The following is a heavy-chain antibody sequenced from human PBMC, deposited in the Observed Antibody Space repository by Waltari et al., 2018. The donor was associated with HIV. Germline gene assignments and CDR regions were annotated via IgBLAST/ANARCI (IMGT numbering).Heavy chain of an antibody. J-gene: IGHJ6*02. CDR3: ASIAYCGGDCYPRGMDV. CDR1: GFTLGSNY. D-gene: IGHD2-21*02. Sequence: EVQLVESGGGLVQPGGSLRLSCAAPGFTLGSNYMGWVRQAPGKGLECVSVIYSGGSTYYADSVKGRFTISRDNSKNTLYLQMNSLRAEDTAVYYCASIAYCGGDCYPRGMDVWGQGTTVTVSS. V-gene: IGHV3-66*01. CDR2: IYSGGST.